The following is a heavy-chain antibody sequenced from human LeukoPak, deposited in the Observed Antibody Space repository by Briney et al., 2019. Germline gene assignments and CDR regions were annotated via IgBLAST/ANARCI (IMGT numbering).Heavy chain of an antibody. D-gene: IGHD1-26*01. CDR3: ARDRGSYYSETFDY. CDR2: IYYSGST. Sequence: SETLSLTCTVSGGSISSYYWSWIRQPPGKGLEWIGYIYYSGSTNYNPSLKSRVTISVDTSKNQFSLKLSSVTAADTAVYYCARDRGSYYSETFDYWGQGTLVTVSS. J-gene: IGHJ4*02. CDR1: GGSISSYY. V-gene: IGHV4-59*12.